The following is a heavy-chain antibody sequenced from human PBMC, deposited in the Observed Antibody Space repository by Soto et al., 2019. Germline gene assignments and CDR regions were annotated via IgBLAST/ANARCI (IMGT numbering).Heavy chain of an antibody. J-gene: IGHJ3*02. V-gene: IGHV4-30-2*01. CDR1: GGSISSGGYS. Sequence: SETLSLTCAVSGGSISSGGYSWSWIRQPPGKGLEWIGYIYHSGSTYYNPSLKSRVTISVDRSKNQFSLKLSSVTAADTAVYYCARVALALGEYQLLMAGAFDIWGQGTMVTVSS. CDR3: ARVALALGEYQLLMAGAFDI. CDR2: IYHSGST. D-gene: IGHD2-2*01.